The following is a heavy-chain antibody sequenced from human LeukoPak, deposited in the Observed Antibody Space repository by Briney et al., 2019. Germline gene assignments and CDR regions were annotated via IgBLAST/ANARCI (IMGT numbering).Heavy chain of an antibody. J-gene: IGHJ4*02. V-gene: IGHV1-69*04. D-gene: IGHD6-13*01. CDR2: IIPILSIA. Sequence: GASVKVSCKASGGTFSSYAISWVRQAPGQGLEWMGRIIPILSIANYAQKFQGRVTITADKSTSTAYMELSSLRSEDTAVYYCARGKYSSSCLDYWGQGTLVTVSS. CDR1: GGTFSSYA. CDR3: ARGKYSSSCLDY.